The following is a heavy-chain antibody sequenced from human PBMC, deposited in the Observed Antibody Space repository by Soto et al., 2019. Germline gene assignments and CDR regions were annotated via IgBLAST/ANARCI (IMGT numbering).Heavy chain of an antibody. D-gene: IGHD6-13*01. V-gene: IGHV3-48*01. CDR2: ANTGSTAI. Sequence: GGSLRLSCASSGFTLSSYSMNLVRQSTRRGLEWIAYANTGSTAIYYADSVKGRFTISRDNAKNSLYLQMNSLRAEDTAMYYCATYRSSWLDYWGQGTLVTVSS. CDR3: ATYRSSWLDY. CDR1: GFTLSSYS. J-gene: IGHJ4*02.